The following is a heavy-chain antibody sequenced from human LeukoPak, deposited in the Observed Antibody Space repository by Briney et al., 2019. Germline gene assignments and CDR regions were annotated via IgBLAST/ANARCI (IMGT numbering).Heavy chain of an antibody. Sequence: GGSLRLSCAVSGFTFSDYYMSWIRQAPGKGLVWVSRINSDGTSTAYADSVKGRFTISRDNAKNMLYLQMNSLRVDDTAVYYCVRGAPFDYWGQGTLVAVSS. V-gene: IGHV3-74*01. CDR2: INSDGTST. CDR1: GFTFSDYY. CDR3: VRGAPFDY. D-gene: IGHD1-26*01. J-gene: IGHJ4*02.